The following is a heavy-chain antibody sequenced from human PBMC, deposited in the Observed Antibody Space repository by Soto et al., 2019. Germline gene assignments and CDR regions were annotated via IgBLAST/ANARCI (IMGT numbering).Heavy chain of an antibody. CDR3: ARDWYYYDSSGYFSYTCFDP. CDR1: GYTFTSYA. J-gene: IGHJ5*02. V-gene: IGHV1-3*01. CDR2: INAGNGNT. D-gene: IGHD3-22*01. Sequence: ASVKVSCKASGYTFTSYAMHWVRQAPGQRLEWMGWINAGNGNTKYSQKFQGRVTITRDTSASTAYMELSSLRSEDTAVYYCARDWYYYDSSGYFSYTCFDPWGQGTLVTVSP.